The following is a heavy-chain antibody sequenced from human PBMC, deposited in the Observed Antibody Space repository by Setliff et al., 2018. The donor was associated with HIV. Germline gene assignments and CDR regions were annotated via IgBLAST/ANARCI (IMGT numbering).Heavy chain of an antibody. CDR2: IYYTGST. V-gene: IGHV4-39*01. D-gene: IGHD6-13*01. CDR3: ARHRDPPGSSWIFYYYYMDL. J-gene: IGHJ6*03. Sequence: SETLSLTCTVSGGSMSSTIYYWGWIRQPPGKGLTWIGSIYYTGSTNYNPSLKSRVTISVDTSKNQFSLKLSSVTAADTGVYYCARHRDPPGSSWIFYYYYMDLWGGGTTVTVSS. CDR1: GGSMSSTIYY.